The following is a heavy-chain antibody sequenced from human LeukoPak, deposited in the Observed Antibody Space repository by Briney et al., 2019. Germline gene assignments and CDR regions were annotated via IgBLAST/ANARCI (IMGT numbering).Heavy chain of an antibody. CDR1: GFTFSNYA. CDR2: ISGSGIST. D-gene: IGHD6-19*01. V-gene: IGHV3-23*01. CDR3: AKERDSSGWPSDASDV. J-gene: IGHJ3*01. Sequence: GGSLRLSCAASGFTFSNYAMSWVRQAPGKGLEWVSTISGSGISTYYPDSVKGRFTISRDNSKNKLYLQMNSLRAEDTAVYYCAKERDSSGWPSDASDVWGQGTMVTVSS.